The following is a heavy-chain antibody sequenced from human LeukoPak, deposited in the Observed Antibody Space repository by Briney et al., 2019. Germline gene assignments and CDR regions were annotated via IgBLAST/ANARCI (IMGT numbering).Heavy chain of an antibody. CDR1: GFTFSIYS. CDR3: ATDFTASYRLDY. J-gene: IGHJ4*02. CDR2: ISSSSSTI. D-gene: IGHD3-16*02. Sequence: GGSLRLSCAASGFTFSIYSMNWVRQAQGKGLEWLSYISSSSSTIYYADSVKGRFTISRDNARNSLYLQMNSLRDEDTAVYYCATDFTASYRLDYWGQGTLVTVSS. V-gene: IGHV3-48*02.